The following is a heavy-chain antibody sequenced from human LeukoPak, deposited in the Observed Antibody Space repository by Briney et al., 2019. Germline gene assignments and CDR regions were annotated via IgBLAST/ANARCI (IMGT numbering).Heavy chain of an antibody. CDR3: ARRTDSSD. Sequence: GGSLRLSCAASGFTFSNYAMSWVRQAPGKGLEWVSTISGSGDSTYHADSVKGRFTISRDNSKNTLYLQMNSLRAEDTAVYFCARRTDSSDWGQGTLVTVSS. CDR2: ISGSGDST. D-gene: IGHD3-22*01. V-gene: IGHV3-23*01. CDR1: GFTFSNYA. J-gene: IGHJ4*02.